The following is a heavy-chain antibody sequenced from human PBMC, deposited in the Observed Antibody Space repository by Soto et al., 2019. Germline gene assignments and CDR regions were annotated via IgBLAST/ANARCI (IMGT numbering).Heavy chain of an antibody. Sequence: GGSLRLSCAASGFTFSRYAMHWVRQAPGKGLEWVAVISYDGSNKYYADSVKGRFTISRDNSKNTLYLQMNSLRAEDTAVYYCAREKGDVAGTTPSYYYYGMDVWGQGTTVTVSS. D-gene: IGHD1-7*01. CDR1: GFTFSRYA. CDR3: AREKGDVAGTTPSYYYYGMDV. V-gene: IGHV3-30-3*01. J-gene: IGHJ6*02. CDR2: ISYDGSNK.